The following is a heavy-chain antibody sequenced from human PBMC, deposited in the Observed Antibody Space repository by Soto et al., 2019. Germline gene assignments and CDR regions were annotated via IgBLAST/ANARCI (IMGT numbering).Heavy chain of an antibody. CDR1: GDSVASNNTA. CDR2: TYYRSKWYN. D-gene: IGHD6-6*01. CDR3: ARDIEYSSSSDYGMDF. J-gene: IGHJ6*02. V-gene: IGHV6-1*01. Sequence: SQTPSLTSRISGDSVASNNTAWNWIRQSPSRGLEWLGRTYYRSKWYNDYAVSVKSRITINPDTSKNQFSLQLNSVTPEDTAVYYCARDIEYSSSSDYGMDFWAQGTTFTVSS.